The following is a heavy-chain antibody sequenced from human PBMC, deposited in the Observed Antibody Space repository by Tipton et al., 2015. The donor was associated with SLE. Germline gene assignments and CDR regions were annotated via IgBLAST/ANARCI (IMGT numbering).Heavy chain of an antibody. J-gene: IGHJ3*01. D-gene: IGHD2-2*01. CDR3: ARTLLPAARGAFDL. V-gene: IGHV4-61*02. CDR1: GGSISSGSYY. Sequence: TLSLTCTVSGGSISSGSYYWSWIRQPAGKGLEWIGRVYSSGNTNYHPSLESRVAISIDTSKNQFSLKLTSVTAADTAIYYCARTLLPAARGAFDLWGPGTMVTVSS. CDR2: VYSSGNT.